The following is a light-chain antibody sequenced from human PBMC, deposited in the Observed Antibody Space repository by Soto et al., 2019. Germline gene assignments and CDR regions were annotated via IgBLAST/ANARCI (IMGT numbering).Light chain of an antibody. J-gene: IGLJ1*01. CDR1: SSNIGNNA. V-gene: IGLV1-36*01. CDR3: AAWDDSLNGPV. Sequence: QSALTQPPSVSEAPRQRVTISCSGSSSNIGNNAVNWYQQLPGKAPKLLIYYDDLLPSGVSDRFSGSKSGTSASLAISGLQSEDEADYYCAAWDDSLNGPVFGTGTK. CDR2: YDD.